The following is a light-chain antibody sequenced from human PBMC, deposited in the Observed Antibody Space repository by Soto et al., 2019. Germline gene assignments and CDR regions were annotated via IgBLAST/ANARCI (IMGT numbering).Light chain of an antibody. CDR2: GTS. CDR1: QSVSRSY. Sequence: EIVWTQYPGTLSMSPGERATLSCRASQSVSRSYLAWYQQKPGQAPRLLIYGTSSRATAIPDRFSGSGSGTDFTLTLSRLEPADFEVYYCQQYGSSSWTFGHGTKVEIK. V-gene: IGKV3-20*01. CDR3: QQYGSSSWT. J-gene: IGKJ1*01.